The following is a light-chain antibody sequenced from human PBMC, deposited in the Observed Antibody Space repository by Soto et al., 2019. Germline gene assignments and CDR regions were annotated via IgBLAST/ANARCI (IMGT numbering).Light chain of an antibody. CDR2: DAS. V-gene: IGKV3-11*01. CDR3: QHRSNWPLT. J-gene: IGKJ4*01. Sequence: EIVLTQSPATLSLSPGERATLSCRASQSVSSYLAWYQQKPGQAPRLLIYDASNRATGIPARFSGSGSGTDFTLTINSLEPEDVAVYYCQHRSNWPLTFGGGTKVEIK. CDR1: QSVSSY.